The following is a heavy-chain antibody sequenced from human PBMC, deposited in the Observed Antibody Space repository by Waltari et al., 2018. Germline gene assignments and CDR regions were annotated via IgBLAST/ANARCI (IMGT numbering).Heavy chain of an antibody. V-gene: IGHV3-21*01. CDR1: GFTFSSYS. D-gene: IGHD3-10*01. CDR2: ISSSSSYI. Sequence: EVQLVESGGGPVKPGGSLRLSCAASGFTFSSYSMNCVRQAPGKGLEWVSSISSSSSYIYYADSVKGRFTISRDNAKNSLYLQMNSLRAEDTAVYYCARDAAYGSGMRYWGQGTLVTVSS. J-gene: IGHJ4*02. CDR3: ARDAAYGSGMRY.